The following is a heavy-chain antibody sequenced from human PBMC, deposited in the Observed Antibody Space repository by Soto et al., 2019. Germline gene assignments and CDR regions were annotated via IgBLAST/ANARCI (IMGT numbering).Heavy chain of an antibody. CDR2: IYYSGRT. J-gene: IGHJ5*01. CDR1: SGSTRPYY. D-gene: IGHD2-15*01. Sequence: TISLPWSITSGSTRPYYWSWIWQPPEKGLQWIGYIYYSGRTNYNHSLKSRVTISLATSRNQFSLKLSSVTAADTAVYYCGRYAGRSSFDSRGHGALGT. V-gene: IGHV4-59*01. CDR3: GRYAGRSSFDS.